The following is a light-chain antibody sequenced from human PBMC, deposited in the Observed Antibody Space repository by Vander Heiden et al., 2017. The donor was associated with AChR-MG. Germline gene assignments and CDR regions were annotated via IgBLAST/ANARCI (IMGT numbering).Light chain of an antibody. CDR1: QAFGNY. V-gene: IGKV1-27*01. Sequence: IKMSQSPSSLSASVGDRITITFRPRQAFGNYLAWYQQKPGKAPKLLIYAASTLQSGVPSRFSGSATGTDFTLTISSLQPEDVATYYCQKDNSALWTFGQGTKVEIK. J-gene: IGKJ1*01. CDR2: AAS. CDR3: QKDNSALWT.